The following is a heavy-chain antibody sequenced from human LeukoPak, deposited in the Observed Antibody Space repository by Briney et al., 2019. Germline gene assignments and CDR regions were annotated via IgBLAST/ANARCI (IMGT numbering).Heavy chain of an antibody. CDR3: AKAPSTGRYCSGGSCYLFDY. D-gene: IGHD2-15*01. CDR2: ISGSGLST. V-gene: IGHV3-23*01. Sequence: PGGSLRLSCAASGFTFSSYAMHWVRQAPGKGLEWVSLISGSGLSTNYADSVKGRFTISRDNSKNTLYLQMNSLRAEDTAVYYCAKAPSTGRYCSGGSCYLFDYWGQGTLVTVSS. CDR1: GFTFSSYA. J-gene: IGHJ4*02.